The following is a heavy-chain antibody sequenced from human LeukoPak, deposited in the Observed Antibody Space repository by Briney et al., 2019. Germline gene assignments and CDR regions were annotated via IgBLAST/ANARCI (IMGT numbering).Heavy chain of an antibody. D-gene: IGHD3-10*01. CDR3: ARMGIISGISGLTQWFRMVRGVVEYYYYMDV. CDR2: MNPNSGNT. V-gene: IGHV1-8*01. Sequence: ASVKVSCKASGYTFTSYDINWVRQATGQGLEWMGWMNPNSGNTGYAQKFQGRVTMTRNTSISTAYMELSSLRSEDTAVYYCARMGIISGISGLTQWFRMVRGVVEYYYYMDVWGKGTTVTVSS. CDR1: GYTFTSYD. J-gene: IGHJ6*03.